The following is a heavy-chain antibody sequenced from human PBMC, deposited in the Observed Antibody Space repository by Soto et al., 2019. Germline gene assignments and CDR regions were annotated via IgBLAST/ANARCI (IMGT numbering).Heavy chain of an antibody. CDR1: GYTFTGHY. CDR3: GSRRSGQIVVFY. J-gene: IGHJ4*02. CDR2: IGPETGAT. V-gene: IGHV1-2*02. D-gene: IGHD1-26*01. Sequence: ASVKVSCKASGYTFTGHYIHWVRQAPEQGPEWMGEIGPETGATRYAQKFQGRVTMTRDMSITTVYMELNNLSPDDTAVYYCGSRRSGQIVVFYWGQGTPVTVYS.